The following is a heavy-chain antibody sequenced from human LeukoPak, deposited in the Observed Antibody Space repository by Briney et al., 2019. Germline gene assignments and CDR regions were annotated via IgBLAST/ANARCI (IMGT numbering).Heavy chain of an antibody. CDR2: IGSSSSYI. CDR1: GFTFSSYS. J-gene: IGHJ4*02. Sequence: KPGGSLRLSCAASGFTFSSYSMNWVRQAPGKGLEWVSSIGSSSSYIYYADSVKGRFTISRGNAKNSLYLQMNSLRAEDTAVYYCARENYYDSSGSSEYDYWGQGTLVTVSS. CDR3: ARENYYDSSGSSEYDY. D-gene: IGHD3-22*01. V-gene: IGHV3-21*01.